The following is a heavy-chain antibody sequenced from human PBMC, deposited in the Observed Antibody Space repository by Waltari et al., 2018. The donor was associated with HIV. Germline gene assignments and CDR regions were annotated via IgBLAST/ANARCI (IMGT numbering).Heavy chain of an antibody. CDR1: GGSFSGYY. CDR3: ASYALAHPIAARPGYYGMDV. D-gene: IGHD6-6*01. J-gene: IGHJ6*02. Sequence: QVQLQQWGAGLLKPSETLSLTCAVYGGSFSGYYWSWIRQPPAKGLEWIGEINHSGSTNYNPSLKSRVTISVDTSKNQFSLKLSSVTAADTAVYYCASYALAHPIAARPGYYGMDVWGQGTTVTVSS. V-gene: IGHV4-34*01. CDR2: INHSGST.